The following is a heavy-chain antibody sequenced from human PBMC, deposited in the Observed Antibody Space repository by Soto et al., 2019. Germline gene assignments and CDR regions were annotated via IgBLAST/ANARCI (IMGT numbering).Heavy chain of an antibody. CDR3: ARVLARVVPAAIPDWFDP. CDR1: GGSISSGGYY. Sequence: SETLSLTCTVSGGSISSGGYYWSWIRQHPGKGLEWIGYIYYSGSTYYNPSLKSRVTISVDTSKNQFSLKLSSVTAADTAVYYCARVLARVVPAAIPDWFDPWCQGTLVTVSS. J-gene: IGHJ5*02. CDR2: IYYSGST. D-gene: IGHD2-2*02. V-gene: IGHV4-31*03.